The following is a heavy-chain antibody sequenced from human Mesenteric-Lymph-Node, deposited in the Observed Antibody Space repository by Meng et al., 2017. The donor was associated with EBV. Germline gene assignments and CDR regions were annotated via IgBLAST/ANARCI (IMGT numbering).Heavy chain of an antibody. CDR2: INTNTGNP. J-gene: IGHJ4*02. CDR1: GNTFNIYT. V-gene: IGHV7-4-1*02. CDR3: ARGLGGHSL. Sequence: QGQLLQLGYELKKPGALVKVSCKASGNTFNIYTMNWVRQAPGQGLEWMGWINTNTGNPTYAQGFTGRFVFSLDASVSTAFLEISSLKAEDTAVYYCARGLGGHSLWGQGTLVTVSS. D-gene: IGHD4-23*01.